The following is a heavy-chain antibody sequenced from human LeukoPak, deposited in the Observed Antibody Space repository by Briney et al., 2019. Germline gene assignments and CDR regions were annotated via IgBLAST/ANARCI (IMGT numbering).Heavy chain of an antibody. V-gene: IGHV4-38-2*02. Sequence: PSETLSLTCTVSGYSISSGYYWGWIRQPPGKGLEWTGSIDHSGSTYYNPSLKSRITISVDTSKNQFSLKLSSVTAADTAVYYCARFPGSAEYRHYYYMDVWGKGTTVTVSS. CDR1: GYSISSGYY. J-gene: IGHJ6*03. CDR3: ARFPGSAEYRHYYYMDV. CDR2: IDHSGST. D-gene: IGHD2-15*01.